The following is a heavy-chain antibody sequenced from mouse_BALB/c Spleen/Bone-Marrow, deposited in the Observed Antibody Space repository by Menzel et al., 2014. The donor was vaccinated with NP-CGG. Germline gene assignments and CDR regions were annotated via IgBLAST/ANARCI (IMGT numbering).Heavy chain of an antibody. V-gene: IGHV5-9-4*01. CDR1: GFTFSYYA. CDR2: ISSGGSYT. J-gene: IGHJ2*01. Sequence: VQLKDSGGGLVKPGGSLKPSCAASGFTFSYYAMSWVRQSPEKSLEWVAEISSGGSYTYYPDTVTGRFTISRDNAKNTLYLEMSSLRSEDTAMYYCARDSSGYFDYWGQGTTLTVSS. CDR3: ARDSSGYFDY. D-gene: IGHD3-1*01.